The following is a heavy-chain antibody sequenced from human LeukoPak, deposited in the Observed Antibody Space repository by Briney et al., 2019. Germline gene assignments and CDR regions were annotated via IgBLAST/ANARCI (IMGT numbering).Heavy chain of an antibody. Sequence: GGSLRLSCAASGFTFSTYNMNWVRQAPGKGLEWVGRIKSKTDGGTTDYAAPVKGRFTISRDDSKNTLYLQMNSLKTEDTAVYYCTTDHYYGSGSYVYYYYYMDVWGKGTTVTVSS. V-gene: IGHV3-15*01. D-gene: IGHD3-10*01. CDR1: GFTFSTYN. CDR3: TTDHYYGSGSYVYYYYYMDV. J-gene: IGHJ6*03. CDR2: IKSKTDGGTT.